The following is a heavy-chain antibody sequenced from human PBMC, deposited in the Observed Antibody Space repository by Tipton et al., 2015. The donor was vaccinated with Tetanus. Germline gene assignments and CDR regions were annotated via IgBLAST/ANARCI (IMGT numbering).Heavy chain of an antibody. J-gene: IGHJ4*02. Sequence: TLSLTCTVSGGSIISADHYWSWIRQPPGKGLEWIGHISNGNPDYSPSLKNRVTLSVDTSKNEFSLTLRNVTATDTAVYYCARGITDGYNRRLDYWGQGTLVAVS. D-gene: IGHD5-24*01. CDR2: ISNGNP. V-gene: IGHV4-61*08. CDR3: ARGITDGYNRRLDY. CDR1: GGSIISADHY.